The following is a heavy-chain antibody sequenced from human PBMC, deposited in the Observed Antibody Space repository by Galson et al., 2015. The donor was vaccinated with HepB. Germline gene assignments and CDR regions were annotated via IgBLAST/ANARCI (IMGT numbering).Heavy chain of an antibody. D-gene: IGHD6-13*01. Sequence: SLRLSCAASGFTFSDYYMSWIRQAPGKGLEWVSYISTSGNTIYYADSVKGRFTISRDNAKNSLYLQMNSLRAEDTAVYYCARDFRYSMGIYYYYGMDVWGQGTTVTVSS. J-gene: IGHJ6*02. CDR3: ARDFRYSMGIYYYYGMDV. CDR2: ISTSGNTI. CDR1: GFTFSDYY. V-gene: IGHV3-11*01.